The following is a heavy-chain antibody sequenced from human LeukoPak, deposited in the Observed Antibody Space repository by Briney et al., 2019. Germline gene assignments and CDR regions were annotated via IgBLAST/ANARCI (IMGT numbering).Heavy chain of an antibody. D-gene: IGHD5-24*01. V-gene: IGHV4-4*07. CDR2: IYTSGST. Sequence: TSETLSLTCTVSGGSISSYYWSWIRQPAGKGLEWIGRIYTSGSTNYNPSLKSRVTISVDTSKNQFSLRLSSVTAADTAVYYCARHAAVEYNWYFDLWGRGTLVTVSS. CDR1: GGSISSYY. CDR3: ARHAAVEYNWYFDL. J-gene: IGHJ2*01.